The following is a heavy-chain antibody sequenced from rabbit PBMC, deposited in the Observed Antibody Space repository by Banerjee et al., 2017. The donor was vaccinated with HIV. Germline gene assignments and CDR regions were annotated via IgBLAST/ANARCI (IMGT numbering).Heavy chain of an antibody. J-gene: IGHJ4*01. CDR1: GFTISSSDY. CDR2: IYAGSSGST. D-gene: IGHD4-1*01. CDR3: ARDTSAWGTDGFNL. Sequence: QSLEESGGDLVKPGASLALTCTASGFTISSSDYMCWVRQAPGKGLEWIGCIYAGSSGSTYYASWAKGRFTISKTSSTTVTLQMTSLTAADTATYFCARDTSAWGTDGFNLWGPGTLVTVS. V-gene: IGHV1S40*01.